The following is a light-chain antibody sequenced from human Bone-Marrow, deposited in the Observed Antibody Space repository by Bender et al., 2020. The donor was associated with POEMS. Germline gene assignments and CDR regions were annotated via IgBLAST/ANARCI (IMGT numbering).Light chain of an antibody. Sequence: LTQPPSVSEAPRQRVTITCYGSRSNIGNHGVNWYQQLPGEAPKLLIYYDDLLTPGVSDRFSASKSGTSASLAISELQSEDEALYYCSAWDDSLSGWVFGGGTKLTVL. CDR2: YDD. CDR1: RSNIGNHG. V-gene: IGLV1-36*01. J-gene: IGLJ3*02. CDR3: SAWDDSLSGWV.